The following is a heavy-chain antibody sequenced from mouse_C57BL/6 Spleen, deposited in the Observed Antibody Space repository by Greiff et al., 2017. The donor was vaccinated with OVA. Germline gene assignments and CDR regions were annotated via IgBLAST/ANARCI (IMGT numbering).Heavy chain of an antibody. D-gene: IGHD2-3*01. CDR2: ISYDGSN. Sequence: EVKLMESGPGLVKPSQSLSLTCSVTGYSITSCYYWNWIRQFPGNKLEWMGYISYDGSNNYNPSLKNRISITRDTSKNQFFLKLNSVTTEDTATYYCARNDGYYAWYFDVWGTGTTVTVSS. J-gene: IGHJ1*03. CDR3: ARNDGYYAWYFDV. CDR1: GYSITSCYY. V-gene: IGHV3-6*01.